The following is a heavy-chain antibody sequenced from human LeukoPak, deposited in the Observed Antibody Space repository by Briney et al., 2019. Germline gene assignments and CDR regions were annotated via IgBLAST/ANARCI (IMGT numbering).Heavy chain of an antibody. Sequence: EASVKVSCKASGYTFSDYYMHWVRQAPGQGPEWMGWINPNSGGTNYAQKFQGRVTMTWDTSISTAYMELSRLRFDDTAVYYCARGVMVTALWSEKLFEFWGQGTLVTVSS. D-gene: IGHD2-21*02. CDR2: INPNSGGT. J-gene: IGHJ5*01. V-gene: IGHV1-2*02. CDR1: GYTFSDYY. CDR3: ARGVMVTALWSEKLFEF.